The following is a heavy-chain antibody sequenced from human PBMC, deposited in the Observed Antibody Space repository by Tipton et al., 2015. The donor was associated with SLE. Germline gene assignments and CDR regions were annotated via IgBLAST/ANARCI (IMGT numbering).Heavy chain of an antibody. Sequence: TLSLTCTVSGGSISGGPYYWNWIRQPAGEGLEWIGRIYTSGSTYYNPSLKSRATISLDLSTSQLSLKLGSVTAADTAIYYCALRFLEWSHYYGVDVWGQGTTVTVSS. V-gene: IGHV4-61*02. D-gene: IGHD3-3*01. J-gene: IGHJ6*02. CDR3: ALRFLEWSHYYGVDV. CDR1: GGSISGGPYY. CDR2: IYTSGST.